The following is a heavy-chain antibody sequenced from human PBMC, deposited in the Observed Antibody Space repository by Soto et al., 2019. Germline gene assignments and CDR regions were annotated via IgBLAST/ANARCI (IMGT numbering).Heavy chain of an antibody. Sequence: GSLRLSCAASGFTFSSYWMHWVRQAPGKGLVWVSRINYDGSTTNYADSVKGRFSISRDNAKDTLYLQMNSLRAEDTAVYFCARGPSGWYSYDYWGQGTLVTVSS. D-gene: IGHD6-19*01. CDR2: INYDGSTT. CDR3: ARGPSGWYSYDY. CDR1: GFTFSSYW. J-gene: IGHJ4*02. V-gene: IGHV3-74*01.